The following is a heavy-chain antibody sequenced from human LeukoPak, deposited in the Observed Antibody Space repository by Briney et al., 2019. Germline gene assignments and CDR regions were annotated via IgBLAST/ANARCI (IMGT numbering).Heavy chain of an antibody. Sequence: GESLRLSCEASGFTFGSHAMYWVRQAPGKGLEWVAGIFGSGGSPHYADSVKGRFTISRDNPRNTVYLQINSLRDDDTAVYYCGKTTVGYSRGQKPAWPVDFWGQGTLVTVSS. J-gene: IGHJ4*02. D-gene: IGHD5-18*01. CDR2: IFGSGGSP. V-gene: IGHV3-23*01. CDR1: GFTFGSHA. CDR3: GKTTVGYSRGQKPAWPVDF.